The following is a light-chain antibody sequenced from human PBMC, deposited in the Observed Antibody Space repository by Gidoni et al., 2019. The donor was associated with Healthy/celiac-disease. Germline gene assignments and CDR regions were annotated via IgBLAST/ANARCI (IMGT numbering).Light chain of an antibody. CDR3: QAWDSSIVV. Sequence: SYELTQPPSVSVSPGQTASITCSGDKLGDKYACWYQQKPGQSPVLVIYQDSKRPSGIPERFSCSNSWNTATLTISGTQAMDEADYYCQAWDSSIVVFGGGTKLTVL. CDR1: KLGDKY. V-gene: IGLV3-1*01. J-gene: IGLJ2*01. CDR2: QDS.